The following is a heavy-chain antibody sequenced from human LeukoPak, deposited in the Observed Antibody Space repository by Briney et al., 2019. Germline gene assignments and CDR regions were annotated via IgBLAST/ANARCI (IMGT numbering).Heavy chain of an antibody. CDR1: GFTFSSYG. CDR3: AKDNYYDSSGYYGEYFQH. Sequence: GGSLRLSCAASGFTFSSYGMHWVRQAPGKGLEWVAVIWYDGSNKYYGDSVKGRSTISRDNSKNTLSLQMNSLRAEDTAVYYCAKDNYYDSSGYYGEYFQHWGQGTLVTVSS. V-gene: IGHV3-33*06. J-gene: IGHJ1*01. D-gene: IGHD3-22*01. CDR2: IWYDGSNK.